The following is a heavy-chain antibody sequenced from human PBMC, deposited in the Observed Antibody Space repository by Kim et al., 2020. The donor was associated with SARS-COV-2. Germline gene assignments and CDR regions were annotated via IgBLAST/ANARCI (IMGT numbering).Heavy chain of an antibody. J-gene: IGHJ4*02. V-gene: IGHV3-23*01. CDR3: AKIGRFFSYPARYNWNYGPEEDY. Sequence: GGSLRLSCAASGFTFSSYAMSWVRQAPGKGLEWVSAISGSGGSTYYADSVKGRFTNSRDNSKNTLYLQMNSLRAEDTAVYYCAKIGRFFSYPARYNWNYGPEEDYWGQGTLVTVSS. D-gene: IGHD1-7*01. CDR1: GFTFSSYA. CDR2: ISGSGGST.